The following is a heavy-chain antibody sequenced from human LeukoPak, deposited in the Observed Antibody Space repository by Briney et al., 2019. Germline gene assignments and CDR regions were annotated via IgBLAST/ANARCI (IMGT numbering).Heavy chain of an antibody. J-gene: IGHJ5*02. D-gene: IGHD2-21*01. CDR2: MNPNSGDT. Sequence: ASVKVSCKASGYTFTHYGINWVRQATGQGFEWMGWMNPNSGDTGYAQKFQGRVSMTRDTSISTAYMELSSLRSEDTAVYYCARMEVDGNCRRTKCPNWFDPWGQGTLVTVSS. CDR1: GYTFTHYG. V-gene: IGHV1-8*01. CDR3: ARMEVDGNCRRTKCPNWFDP.